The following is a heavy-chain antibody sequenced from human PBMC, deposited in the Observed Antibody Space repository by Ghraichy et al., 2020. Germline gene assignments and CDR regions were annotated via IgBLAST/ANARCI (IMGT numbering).Heavy chain of an antibody. Sequence: SLTCDTHYWGWIRQPPGKGLEWIGSVYNGAATYYSPSLKSRITISVDTSKSQFSLRLNSVTAADTAVYYCARRNPTVGVALDSWGQGTQVNVSS. CDR1: SLTCDTHY. V-gene: IGHV4-39*01. D-gene: IGHD4-11*01. CDR2: VYNGAAT. J-gene: IGHJ4*02. CDR3: ARRNPTVGVALDS.